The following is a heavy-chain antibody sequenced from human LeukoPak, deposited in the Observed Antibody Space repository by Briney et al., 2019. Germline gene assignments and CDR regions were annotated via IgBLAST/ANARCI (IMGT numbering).Heavy chain of an antibody. CDR3: AKLPKLGVVPYCDY. CDR1: GFTFSSYA. D-gene: IGHD3-3*01. V-gene: IGHV3-23*01. J-gene: IGHJ4*02. Sequence: GGSLRLSCAASGFTFSSYAMSWVRQAPGKGLEWVSAISGSGGSTYYADSVKGRFTISRDNSKNTLYLQMNSLRAEDTAVYYCAKLPKLGVVPYCDYWGQGTLVTVSS. CDR2: ISGSGGST.